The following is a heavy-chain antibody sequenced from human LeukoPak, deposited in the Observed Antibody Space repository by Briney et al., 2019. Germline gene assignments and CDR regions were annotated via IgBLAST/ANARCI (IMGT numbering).Heavy chain of an antibody. CDR3: ASLSGAGSAYY. Sequence: RSGGSLGLSCAVSGFTFSGHEMNWVRQAPGKGLEWVSYISGPSHAIYYADSVKGRFTISRDNAKSSLFLQMNSLRVDDTAIYYCASLSGAGSAYYWGRGTLVTVSS. CDR2: ISGPSHAI. J-gene: IGHJ4*02. V-gene: IGHV3-48*03. D-gene: IGHD6-19*01. CDR1: GFTFSGHE.